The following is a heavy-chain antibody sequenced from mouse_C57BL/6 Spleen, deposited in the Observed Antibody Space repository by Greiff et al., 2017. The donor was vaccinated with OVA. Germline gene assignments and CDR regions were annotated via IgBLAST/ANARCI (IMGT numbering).Heavy chain of an antibody. CDR1: GYTFTDYY. D-gene: IGHD1-1*01. V-gene: IGHV1-19*01. J-gene: IGHJ2*01. CDR3: ARTTVVERDYFDY. Sequence: VQLQQSGPVLVKPGASVKMSCKASGYTFTDYYMNWVKQSHGKSLEWIGVINPYNGGTSYNQKFKGKATLTVDKSSSTAYMELNSLTSEDSAVYYCARTTVVERDYFDYWGQGTTLTVSS. CDR2: INPYNGGT.